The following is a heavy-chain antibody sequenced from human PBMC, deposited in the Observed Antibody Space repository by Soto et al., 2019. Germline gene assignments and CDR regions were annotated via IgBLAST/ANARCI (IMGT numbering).Heavy chain of an antibody. J-gene: IGHJ4*02. CDR1: GGSISSGGYS. Sequence: PSETLSLTCAVSGGSISSGGYSWSWIRQPPGKGLEWIGYIYHSGSTYYNPSLKSRVTISVDRSKNQFSLKLSSVTAADTAVYYCAREGRYDSSGGFDYWGQGTLVTFSS. CDR3: AREGRYDSSGGFDY. V-gene: IGHV4-30-2*01. CDR2: IYHSGST. D-gene: IGHD3-22*01.